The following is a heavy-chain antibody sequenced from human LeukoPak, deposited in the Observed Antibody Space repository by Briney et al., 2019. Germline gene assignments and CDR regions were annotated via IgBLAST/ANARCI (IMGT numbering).Heavy chain of an antibody. D-gene: IGHD3-3*01. CDR3: ASPEWLPDSIDI. V-gene: IGHV3-7*01. J-gene: IGHJ3*02. CDR1: GFTFSNYW. CDR2: IKQDGSEK. Sequence: GGSLRLSCAGSGFTFSNYWMTWVRQAPGKGLEWVADIKQDGSEKYYVDSVKGRFTISRDNAKNSLYLQMNSLRAEDTAVYYCASPEWLPDSIDIWGQGTMVTVSS.